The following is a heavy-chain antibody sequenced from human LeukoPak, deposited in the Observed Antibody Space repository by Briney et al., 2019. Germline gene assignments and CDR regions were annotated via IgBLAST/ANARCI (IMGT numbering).Heavy chain of an antibody. J-gene: IGHJ5*02. CDR2: ISYSGST. CDR3: AGCRGGGWQNYFDT. Sequence: SETLSLTCAVYGGSFSGYYWSWIRQPPGKGLEWIGYISYSGSTNYNPSLKSRVTMSVDTSKNQFSLKLSSVTAADTAVYYCAGCRGGGWQNYFDTWGQGTLVTVPS. CDR1: GGSFSGYY. D-gene: IGHD2-15*01. V-gene: IGHV4-59*08.